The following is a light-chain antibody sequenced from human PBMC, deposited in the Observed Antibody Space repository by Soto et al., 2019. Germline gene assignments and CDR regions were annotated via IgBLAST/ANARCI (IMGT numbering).Light chain of an antibody. J-gene: IGLJ2*01. CDR1: SSDVGSYNS. Sequence: QSALTQPASVSGSPGQSITISCTGTSSDVGSYNSVSWYQQYRGKAPNLMIYDVSNRPSGVSYRFSGSKSGNTASLTSSGPQAEDDAYYYCRSYTTSSTHVVFGGGTKLTVL. V-gene: IGLV2-14*01. CDR2: DVS. CDR3: RSYTTSSTHVV.